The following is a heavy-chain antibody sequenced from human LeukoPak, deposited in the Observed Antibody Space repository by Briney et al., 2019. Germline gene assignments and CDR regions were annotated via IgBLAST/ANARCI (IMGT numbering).Heavy chain of an antibody. Sequence: SETLSLTCTVSGGSISSYYWSWIRQPPGKGLEWIGYIYYSGSTNCNPSLKSRVTISVDTSKNQFSLKLSSVTAADTAVYYCATVMGGFDHWGQGTLVTVSS. CDR1: GGSISSYY. CDR3: ATVMGGFDH. V-gene: IGHV4-59*01. D-gene: IGHD2-15*01. CDR2: IYYSGST. J-gene: IGHJ4*02.